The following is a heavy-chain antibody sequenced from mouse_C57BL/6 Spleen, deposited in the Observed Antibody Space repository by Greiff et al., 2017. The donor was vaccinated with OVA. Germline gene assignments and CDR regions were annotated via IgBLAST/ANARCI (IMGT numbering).Heavy chain of an antibody. V-gene: IGHV1-22*01. Sequence: EVQLQQSGPELVKPGASVKMSCKASGYTFTDYNMHWVKQSHGKSLEWIGYINPNNGGTSYNQKFKGKATLTVNKSSSTAYMELRSLTSEDSAVYYCARPPNSVGRSYDYAMDYWGQGPSVTVSS. CDR2: INPNNGGT. CDR3: ARPPNSVGRSYDYAMDY. CDR1: GYTFTDYN. D-gene: IGHD1-1*01. J-gene: IGHJ4*01.